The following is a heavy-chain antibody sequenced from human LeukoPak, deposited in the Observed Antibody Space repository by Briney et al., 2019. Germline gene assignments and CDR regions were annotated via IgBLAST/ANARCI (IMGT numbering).Heavy chain of an antibody. J-gene: IGHJ4*02. CDR2: INPNSGGT. Sequence: ASVKVSCKASGYTFTGYYMHWVRQAPGQGLEWMGRINPNSGGTNYAQKFQGRVTMTRDTSISTACMELSRLRSDDTAVYYCATEKFEGYDSSGPNYWGQGTLVTVSS. D-gene: IGHD3-22*01. V-gene: IGHV1-2*06. CDR1: GYTFTGYY. CDR3: ATEKFEGYDSSGPNY.